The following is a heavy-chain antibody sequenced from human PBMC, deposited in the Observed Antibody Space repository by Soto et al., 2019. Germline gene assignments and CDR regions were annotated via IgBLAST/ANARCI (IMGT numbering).Heavy chain of an antibody. CDR1: GGSFSGYY. D-gene: IGHD1-26*01. CDR2: INHSGST. V-gene: IGHV4-34*01. J-gene: IGHJ4*02. Sequence: QVQLQQWGAGLLKPSETLSLTCAVYGGSFSGYYWSWIRQPPGKGLEWIGEINHSGSTNYNPSLKSRVTRSVDTSKNQFSLKLSSVTAADTAVYYCARVVGATTHYFDYWGQGTLVTVSS. CDR3: ARVVGATTHYFDY.